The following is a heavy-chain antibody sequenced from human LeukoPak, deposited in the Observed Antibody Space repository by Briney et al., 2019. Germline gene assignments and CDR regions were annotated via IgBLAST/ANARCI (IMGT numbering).Heavy chain of an antibody. CDR3: AKPVSNYDFWSGVDY. CDR2: IRYDGSNK. V-gene: IGHV3-30*02. CDR1: GFTFSSYW. D-gene: IGHD3-3*01. Sequence: GGSLRLSCAASGFTFSSYWMSWVRQAPGKGLEWVAFIRYDGSNKYYADSVKGRFTFSRDNSRNTLFLQMNSLRTEDTAVYYCAKPVSNYDFWSGVDYWGQGTLVTVSS. J-gene: IGHJ4*02.